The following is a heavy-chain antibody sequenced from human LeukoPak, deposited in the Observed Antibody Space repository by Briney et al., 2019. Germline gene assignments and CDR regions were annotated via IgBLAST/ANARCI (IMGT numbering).Heavy chain of an antibody. CDR1: GGTFSSYA. D-gene: IGHD2-8*01. CDR2: IIPILGIA. CDR3: AGGAYCTNGVCSAAAFDI. V-gene: IGHV1-69*04. Sequence: APVKVSCKASGGTFSSYAISWVRQAPGQGLEWMGRIIPILGIANYAQKFQGRVTITADKSTSTAYMELSSLRSEDTAVYYCAGGAYCTNGVCSAAAFDIWGQGTMVTVSS. J-gene: IGHJ3*02.